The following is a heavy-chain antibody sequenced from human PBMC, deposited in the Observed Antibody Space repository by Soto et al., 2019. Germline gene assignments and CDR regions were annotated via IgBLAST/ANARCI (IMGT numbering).Heavy chain of an antibody. J-gene: IGHJ4*02. V-gene: IGHV1-2*02. Sequence: GASVKVSCKASGYTFTGYYMHWVRQAPGQGLEWMGWINPNSGGTSYAQKFQGRVTMTRDTSISTAYMELSRLRSDDTAVYYCSLSSGLTLPFDYWGQGTLVTVS. CDR3: SLSSGLTLPFDY. D-gene: IGHD3-22*01. CDR1: GYTFTGYY. CDR2: INPNSGGT.